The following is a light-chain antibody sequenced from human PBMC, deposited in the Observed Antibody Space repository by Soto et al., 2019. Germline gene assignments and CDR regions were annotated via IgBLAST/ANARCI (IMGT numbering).Light chain of an antibody. V-gene: IGKV1-39*01. CDR1: QSISSY. CDR3: QQSYNTPRA. J-gene: IGKJ1*01. CDR2: AAS. Sequence: DIQMTQSPSSLSASVGDRVTITCRASQSISSYLNWYQQKPGKAPKLLIYAASSLQSGVPSRFSGSGSGTDFNLTISSLQPDDFATYYCQQSYNTPRAFGQGTKVEIK.